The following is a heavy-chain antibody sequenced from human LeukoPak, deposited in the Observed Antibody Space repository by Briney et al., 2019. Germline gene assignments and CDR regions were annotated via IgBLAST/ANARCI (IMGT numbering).Heavy chain of an antibody. D-gene: IGHD4-17*01. CDR3: ARPTYGDYEPFFDY. V-gene: IGHV3-11*06. CDR2: ISSSSSYI. CDR1: GFSFTDYY. Sequence: PGGSLRLSCAASGFSFTDYYMTWIRQAPGKGLEWVSSISSSSSYIYYADSVKGRFTISRDNAKNSLYLQMNSLRAEDTAVYYCARPTYGDYEPFFDYWGQGTLVTVSS. J-gene: IGHJ4*02.